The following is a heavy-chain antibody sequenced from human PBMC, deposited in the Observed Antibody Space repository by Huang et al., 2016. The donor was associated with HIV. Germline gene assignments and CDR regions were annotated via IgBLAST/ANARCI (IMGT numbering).Heavy chain of an antibody. CDR1: GFSISSYW. J-gene: IGHJ4*02. CDR3: ARDPRIQSWLNFFDY. V-gene: IGHV3-74*01. CDR2: ITSDWSST. D-gene: IGHD3-22*01. Sequence: EVQLVESGGGLVQPGGSLRLSCAASGFSISSYWMHWVRQAPGKGLVWVSRITSDWSSTSYADSVKGRFTISRDNAKNTLYLQMNSLRAEDTAVYYCARDPRIQSWLNFFDYWGQGTLVSVSS.